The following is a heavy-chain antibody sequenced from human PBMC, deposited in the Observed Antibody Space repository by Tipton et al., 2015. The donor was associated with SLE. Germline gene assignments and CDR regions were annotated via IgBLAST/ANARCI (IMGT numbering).Heavy chain of an antibody. CDR2: VNPSGDIT. CDR3: ARAGLRTGLYYFDY. D-gene: IGHD3-16*01. CDR1: GFTFINYY. Sequence: QLVQSGPEVNKPGASVKVSCKTSGFTFINYYIHWVRQAPGQGLEWMGRVNPSGDITTYAQKFQGRVSMTRDTSTSTAYMELSSLTSEDTAMYYCARAGLRTGLYYFDYWGQGTLVTVSS. V-gene: IGHV1-46*01. J-gene: IGHJ4*02.